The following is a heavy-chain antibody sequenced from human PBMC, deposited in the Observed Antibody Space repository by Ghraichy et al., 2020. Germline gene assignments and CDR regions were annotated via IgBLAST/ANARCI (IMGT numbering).Heavy chain of an antibody. CDR1: GFTFSTYG. J-gene: IGHJ4*02. CDR3: AREYTAMGSHFDY. D-gene: IGHD5-18*01. V-gene: IGHV3-33*01. CDR2: IWYDGSNK. Sequence: GGSLRLSCAASGFTFSTYGMHWVRQAPGKGLDWVAVIWYDGSNKYYADSVKGRFTISRDNSKNTLYLQMNSLRAEDTAVYYCAREYTAMGSHFDYWGQGTLVTVSS.